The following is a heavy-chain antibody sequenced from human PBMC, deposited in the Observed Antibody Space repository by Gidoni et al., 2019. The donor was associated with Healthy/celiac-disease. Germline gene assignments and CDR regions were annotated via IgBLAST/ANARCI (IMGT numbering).Heavy chain of an antibody. CDR2: IYYSGSN. V-gene: IGHV4-39*01. CDR3: ARLGEQVYYYGMDV. J-gene: IGHJ6*02. Sequence: QLQLQESGPGLVKPSETLSLTCTVSGGSISSSSYYWGWISQHPGKGLEWIGRIYYSGSNYYNPSLKRRVTISVDTSKNQFSLKLSSVTAADTAVYYCARLGEQVYYYGMDVWGQGTTVTVSS. CDR1: GGSISSSSYY. D-gene: IGHD6-13*01.